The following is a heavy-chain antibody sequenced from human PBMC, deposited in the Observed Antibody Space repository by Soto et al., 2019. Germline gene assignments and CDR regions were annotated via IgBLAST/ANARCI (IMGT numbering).Heavy chain of an antibody. CDR1: GYTFTSYG. J-gene: IGHJ6*03. V-gene: IGHV1-18*01. CDR3: ARCLAAAGTSGTFYHYYYYMDV. Sequence: GASVKVSWKASGYTFTSYGISWVRQAPGQGLEWMGWISAYNGNTNYAQKLQGRVTMTTDTSTSTAYMELRSLRSDDTAVYYCARCLAAAGTSGTFYHYYYYMDVWGKGTTVTVSS. D-gene: IGHD6-13*01. CDR2: ISAYNGNT.